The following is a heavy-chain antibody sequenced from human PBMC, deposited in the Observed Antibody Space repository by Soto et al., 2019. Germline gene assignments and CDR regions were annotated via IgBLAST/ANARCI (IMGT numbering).Heavy chain of an antibody. Sequence: ASVKVSCKASGYTFTSYAMHCVREAPVQRLEWMGWINAGNGNTKYSQKFQGRVTITRDTSASTAYMELSSLRSEDTAVYYCARVPAHLLNCFYYWGQRSLVTVYS. CDR1: GYTFTSYA. CDR3: ARVPAHLLNCFYY. J-gene: IGHJ4*02. V-gene: IGHV1-3*01. CDR2: INAGNGNT.